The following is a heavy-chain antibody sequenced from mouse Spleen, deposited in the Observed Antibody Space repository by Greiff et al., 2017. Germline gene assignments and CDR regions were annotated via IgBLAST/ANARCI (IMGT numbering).Heavy chain of an antibody. V-gene: IGHV1-61*01. J-gene: IGHJ3*01. D-gene: IGHD1-2*01. CDR3: ARTYGYPFAY. CDR1: GYTFTSYW. CDR2: IYPSDSET. Sequence: VQLQQPGAELVRPGSSVKLSRKASGYTFTSYWMDWVKQRPGQGLEWIGNIYPSDSETHYNQKFKDKATLTVDKSSNTAYMQLSSLTSEDSAVYYCARTYGYPFAYWGQGTLVTVSA.